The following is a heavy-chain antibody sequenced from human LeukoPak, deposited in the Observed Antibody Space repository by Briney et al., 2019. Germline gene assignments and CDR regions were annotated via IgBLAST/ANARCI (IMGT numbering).Heavy chain of an antibody. J-gene: IGHJ6*03. CDR3: AREGSRRLYMDV. Sequence: SETLSLTCTVSGGSISSYYWSWIRQPPGKGLEWIGYIYYSGSTNYNPSLKSRVTISVYTSKHHFSLSLTSVTAADTAVYYCAREGSRRLYMDVWGRGTTVTVSS. CDR2: IYYSGST. D-gene: IGHD6-25*01. V-gene: IGHV4-59*12. CDR1: GGSISSYY.